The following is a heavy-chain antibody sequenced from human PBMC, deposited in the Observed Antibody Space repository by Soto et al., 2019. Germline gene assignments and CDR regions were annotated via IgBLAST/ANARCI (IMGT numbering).Heavy chain of an antibody. Sequence: QVQLQESGPGLVKPSQTLSLTCTVSGGSITSGDYYWSWIRQPPGKGLEWIGYFSYSGGTYYNPPLRSRLTISLDTAKNQFSLKLRSVTAADTAVYYCAKERRGYRFGHDAFDVWGQGTMVTVSS. V-gene: IGHV4-30-4*01. CDR1: GGSITSGDYY. J-gene: IGHJ3*01. D-gene: IGHD3-16*01. CDR3: AKERRGYRFGHDAFDV. CDR2: FSYSGGT.